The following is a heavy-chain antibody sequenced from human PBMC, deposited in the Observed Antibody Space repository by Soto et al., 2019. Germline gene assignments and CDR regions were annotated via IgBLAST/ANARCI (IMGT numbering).Heavy chain of an antibody. V-gene: IGHV1-3*01. D-gene: IGHD2-15*01. CDR1: GYSFTSYT. J-gene: IGHJ2*01. CDR2: INAANGDA. Sequence: ASVKVSCKASGYSFTSYTLHWVRQAPGQRLEWMGWINAANGDAKHSQNFQGRVTITRDTSATTGYMELSSLRSEDTAVYYCARGYCSGGTCYSGWYLDLWGRGTLVTVSS. CDR3: ARGYCSGGTCYSGWYLDL.